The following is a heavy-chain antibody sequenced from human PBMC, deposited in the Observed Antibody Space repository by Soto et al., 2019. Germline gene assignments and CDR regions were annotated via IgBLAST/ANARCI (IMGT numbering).Heavy chain of an antibody. CDR1: GGTFSSYA. CDR3: AGPTLAGAEQTTVYGMDV. Sequence: SVKVSCKASGGTFSSYAISWVRQAPEQGLEWMGGIIPIFGTANYAQKFQGRVTITADESTSTAYMELSSLRSEDTAVYYCAGPTLAGAEQTTVYGMDVWGQGTTVTVSS. J-gene: IGHJ6*02. V-gene: IGHV1-69*13. CDR2: IIPIFGTA. D-gene: IGHD3-16*01.